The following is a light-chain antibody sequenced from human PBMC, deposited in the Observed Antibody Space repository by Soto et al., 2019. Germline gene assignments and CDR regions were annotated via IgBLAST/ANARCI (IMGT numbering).Light chain of an antibody. Sequence: DIVMTQSPDSLAVSLGERATINCKSSQRGLYSSSNKYYLAWDQQKPGQPPKLLIYWASTRESGVPDRFSGSWSGTDFTLTISSLQAEDVAVYYCQQYCSSPGTFGQGTKVEIK. CDR2: WAS. V-gene: IGKV4-1*01. CDR1: QRGLYSSSNKYY. J-gene: IGKJ1*01. CDR3: QQYCSSPGT.